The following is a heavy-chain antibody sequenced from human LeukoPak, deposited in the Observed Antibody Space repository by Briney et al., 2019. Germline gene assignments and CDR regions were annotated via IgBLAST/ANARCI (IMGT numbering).Heavy chain of an antibody. CDR1: GYTLTELS. Sequence: EASVKVSCKVSGYTLTELSMHWVRQAPGKGLEWMGGFDPEDGETIYAQKFQGRVTMTEDTSTDTAYMELSSLRSEDTAVYYCARGGVGASYYYYYYGMDVWGQGITVAVSS. J-gene: IGHJ6*02. CDR2: FDPEDGET. V-gene: IGHV1-24*01. CDR3: ARGGVGASYYYYYYGMDV. D-gene: IGHD3-10*01.